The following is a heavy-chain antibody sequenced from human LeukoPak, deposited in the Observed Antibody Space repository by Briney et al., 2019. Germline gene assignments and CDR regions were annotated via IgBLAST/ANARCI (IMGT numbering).Heavy chain of an antibody. Sequence: PSETLSLTCTVSGGFISSYYWSWIRQTPGKGLEWIGYIFYSGSTNYNPSLKSRVTISVDTSKNQFSLKLSSVTAADTAVYYCARDHRPRGYSYGYDYWGQGTLVTVSS. CDR1: GGFISSYY. J-gene: IGHJ4*02. V-gene: IGHV4-59*01. D-gene: IGHD5-18*01. CDR3: ARDHRPRGYSYGYDY. CDR2: IFYSGST.